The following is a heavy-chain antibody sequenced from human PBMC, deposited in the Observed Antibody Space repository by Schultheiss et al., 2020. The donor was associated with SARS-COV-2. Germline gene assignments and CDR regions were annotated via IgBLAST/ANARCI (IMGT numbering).Heavy chain of an antibody. J-gene: IGHJ4*02. CDR1: GYTFTSYA. V-gene: IGHV1-69*13. Sequence: SVKVSCKASGYTFTSYAMHWVRQAPGQRLEWMGGIIPIFGTANYAQKFQGRVTITADESTSTAYMELSSLRSEDTAVYYCAGGYNWNYYYYWGQGTLVTVSS. D-gene: IGHD1-20*01. CDR2: IIPIFGTA. CDR3: AGGYNWNYYYY.